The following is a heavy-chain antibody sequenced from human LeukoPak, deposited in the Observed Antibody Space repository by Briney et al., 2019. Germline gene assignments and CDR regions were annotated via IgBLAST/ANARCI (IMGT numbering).Heavy chain of an antibody. J-gene: IGHJ4*02. D-gene: IGHD3-3*01. CDR1: GYSISSNYY. Sequence: SETLSLTCTVSGYSISSNYYWGWIRQPPGKGLGWIGNIYHSGSTYYNPSLKSRVTISVDTSKNQFSLKLSSVTAADTAVYYCARDQYYDFWNGYYTGIVFDYWGQGTLVTVSS. CDR2: IYHSGST. V-gene: IGHV4-38-2*02. CDR3: ARDQYYDFWNGYYTGIVFDY.